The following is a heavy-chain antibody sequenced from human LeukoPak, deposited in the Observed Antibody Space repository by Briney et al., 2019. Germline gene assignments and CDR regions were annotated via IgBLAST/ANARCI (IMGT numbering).Heavy chain of an antibody. D-gene: IGHD1-26*01. V-gene: IGHV1-18*04. CDR1: GYTFTGYY. CDR2: ISAYNGNT. J-gene: IGHJ6*02. CDR3: ARDSRVWGYYYYGMDV. Sequence: ASVKVSCKASGYTFTGYYMHWVRQAPGQGLEWMGWISAYNGNTNYAQKLQGRVTMTTDTSTSTAYMELRSLRSDDTAVYYCARDSRVWGYYYYGMDVWGQGTTVTVSS.